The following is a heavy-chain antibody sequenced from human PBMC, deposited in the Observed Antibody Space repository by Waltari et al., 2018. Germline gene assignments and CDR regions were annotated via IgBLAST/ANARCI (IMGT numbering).Heavy chain of an antibody. D-gene: IGHD3-22*01. CDR3: ARDLSWDYDSSGKRQNWFDP. V-gene: IGHV4-59*01. Sequence: QVQLQESGPGLVKPSETLSLTCTVSGGSLSSYYWSWIRQPPGKGLEWIGYIYYSGSTNYNPSLKSRVTISVDTSKNQFSLKLSSVTAADTAVYYCARDLSWDYDSSGKRQNWFDPWGQGTLVTVSS. J-gene: IGHJ5*02. CDR2: IYYSGST. CDR1: GGSLSSYY.